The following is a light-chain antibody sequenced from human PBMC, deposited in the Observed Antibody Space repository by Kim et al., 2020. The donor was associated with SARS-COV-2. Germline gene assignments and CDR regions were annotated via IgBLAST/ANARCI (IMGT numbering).Light chain of an antibody. CDR1: RPSIGAGYD. Sequence: PGQRVTIACTGTRPSIGAGYDVHWYQQLPGTAPKLLIYGNNNRPSGVPERFSGSKSGASASLAISGLQAEDEAVYYCQSYDSSLTLFGGGTQLTVL. J-gene: IGLJ2*01. V-gene: IGLV1-40*03. CDR2: GNN. CDR3: QSYDSSLTL.